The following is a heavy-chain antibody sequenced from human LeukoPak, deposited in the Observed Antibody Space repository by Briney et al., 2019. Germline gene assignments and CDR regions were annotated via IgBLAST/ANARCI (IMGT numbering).Heavy chain of an antibody. CDR3: VKVTAAVDS. D-gene: IGHD2-2*01. CDR2: INSDGRIT. CDR1: GFTFSRYW. V-gene: IGHV3-74*01. Sequence: PGGSLRLSCAASGFTFSRYWMHWVRQAPGKGLVRVSRINSDGRITDYADSVKGRFTISRDNAKNTLYLQMSSLRDEDTGVYYCVKVTAAVDSWGQGTLVTVSS. J-gene: IGHJ4*02.